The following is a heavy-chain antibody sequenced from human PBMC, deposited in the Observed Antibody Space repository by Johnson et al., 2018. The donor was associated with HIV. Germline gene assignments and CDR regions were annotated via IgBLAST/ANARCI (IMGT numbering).Heavy chain of an antibody. CDR2: ISGSGGST. CDR3: AKWKYCSGDNCYSEFGVFDDAFDI. V-gene: IGHV3-NL1*01. D-gene: IGHD2-15*01. J-gene: IGHJ3*02. Sequence: QVQLVESGGGVVQPGGSLRLSCSASRFIFSYYGMHWVRQAPGKGLEWVSAISGSGGSTYYADSVKGRFTISRDNSKNTLHLQMNSLSAEDTAVYYCAKWKYCSGDNCYSEFGVFDDAFDIWGQGTMVTVSS. CDR1: RFIFSYYG.